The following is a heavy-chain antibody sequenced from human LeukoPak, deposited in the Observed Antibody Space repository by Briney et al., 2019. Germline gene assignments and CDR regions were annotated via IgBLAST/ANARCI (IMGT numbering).Heavy chain of an antibody. D-gene: IGHD3-10*02. CDR3: ARDLCWGCFDD. CDR2: ISWNSGSI. J-gene: IGHJ4*02. V-gene: IGHV3-9*01. CDR1: GFTFDDYA. Sequence: GGSLRLSCAVSGFTFDDYAMHWVRQAPGKGLEWVSGISWNSGSIGYADSVKGRFTISRDNAKNSLYLQMNSLRVDDTAVYYCARDLCWGCFDDWGQGNLVTVSS.